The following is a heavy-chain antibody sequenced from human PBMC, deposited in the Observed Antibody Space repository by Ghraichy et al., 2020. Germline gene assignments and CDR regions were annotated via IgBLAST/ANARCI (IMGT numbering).Heavy chain of an antibody. J-gene: IGHJ6*02. CDR2: INHSGST. D-gene: IGHD4-17*01. CDR1: GGSFSGYY. V-gene: IGHV4-34*01. CDR3: ARDKNYGDYGMDV. Sequence: SETLYLTCAVYGGSFSGYYWSWIRQPPGKGLEWIGEINHSGSTNYNPSLKSRVTISVDTSKNQFSLKLSYVTAADTAVYYCARDKNYGDYGMDVWGQGTTVTVSS.